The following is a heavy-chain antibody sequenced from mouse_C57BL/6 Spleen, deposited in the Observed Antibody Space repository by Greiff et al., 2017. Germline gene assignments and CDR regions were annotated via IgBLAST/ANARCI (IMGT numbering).Heavy chain of an antibody. CDR3: ERSYNGYYWYFDV. CDR1: GFTFSDYG. CDR2: IGSGSSTI. J-gene: IGHJ1*03. V-gene: IGHV5-17*01. D-gene: IGHD2-3*01. Sequence: EVKVVESGGGLVKPGGSLKLSCAASGFTFSDYGMHWVRQAPEKGLEWVAYIGSGSSTIYYADTVKGRFTISRDNAKNTLFLQMTSLRSENTAMYYCERSYNGYYWYFDVWGTGTTVTVSS.